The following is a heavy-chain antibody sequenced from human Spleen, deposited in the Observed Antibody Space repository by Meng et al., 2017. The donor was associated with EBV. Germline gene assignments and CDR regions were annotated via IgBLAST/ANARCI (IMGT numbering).Heavy chain of an antibody. V-gene: IGHV4-39*07. J-gene: IGHJ4*02. CDR1: GGSISGSRYS. Sequence: LHSQRADPGLVKPSDTLSLTCSISGGSISGSRYSWGWIRQPPGKALEWIGSIYYSGSTYYNPSLKSRVTISLDKSKDQFSLKLSSVTAADTAVYYCARDEGSHYDILTGYYGGYFDLWGQGTLVTVSS. D-gene: IGHD3-9*01. CDR2: IYYSGST. CDR3: ARDEGSHYDILTGYYGGYFDL.